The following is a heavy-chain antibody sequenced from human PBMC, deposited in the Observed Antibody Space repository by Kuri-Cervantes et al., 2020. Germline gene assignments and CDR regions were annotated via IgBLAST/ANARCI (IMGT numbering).Heavy chain of an antibody. CDR1: GGSISSYY. CDR3: ARHATDMTIFGVVITPYGMYV. D-gene: IGHD3-3*01. Sequence: ESLKISCTVSGGSISSYYWSWIRQPAGKGLEWIGSIYYSGSTYYNPSLKSRVTISVDTSKKHFSLKLRAVTAADTAVYYCARHATDMTIFGVVITPYGMYVWGQGTTVTVSS. V-gene: IGHV4-59*05. J-gene: IGHJ6*02. CDR2: IYYSGST.